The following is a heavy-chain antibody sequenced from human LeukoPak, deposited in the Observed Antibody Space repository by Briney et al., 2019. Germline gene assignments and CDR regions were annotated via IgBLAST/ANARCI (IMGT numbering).Heavy chain of an antibody. V-gene: IGHV3-48*01. CDR3: AKVLVLVSANRYYFDY. J-gene: IGHJ4*02. Sequence: SGGSLRLSCAASGFTFTTYSMNWVRQAPGKGLEWVAYLSSGHELYADSVKGRFTISRDNAKNSLYLQMNSLRAEDTAVYYCAKVLVLVSANRYYFDYWGQGTLVTVSS. CDR1: GFTFTTYS. D-gene: IGHD2-15*01. CDR2: LSSGHE.